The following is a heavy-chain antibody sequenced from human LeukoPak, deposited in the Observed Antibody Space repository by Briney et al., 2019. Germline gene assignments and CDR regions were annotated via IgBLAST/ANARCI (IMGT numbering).Heavy chain of an antibody. Sequence: SETLSLTGAVYGGSFSGYYWSWIRQPPGKGLEWIGEINHSGSTNYNPSLKSRVTISVDTSKNQFSLKLSSVTAADTAVYYCARGGNAFDIWGQGTMVTVSS. CDR1: GGSFSGYY. D-gene: IGHD1-26*01. V-gene: IGHV4-34*09. CDR3: ARGGNAFDI. CDR2: INHSGST. J-gene: IGHJ3*02.